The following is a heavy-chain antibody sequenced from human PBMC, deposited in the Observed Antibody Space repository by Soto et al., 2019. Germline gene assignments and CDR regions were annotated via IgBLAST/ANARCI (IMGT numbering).Heavy chain of an antibody. Sequence: SVKVSCKASGGTFSSYAISWVRQAPGQGLEWMGGIIPIFGTANYAQKFQGRVTITADESTSTAYMELSSLRSEDTAVYYCATEITRAYYYYGMDVWGQGTTVTVSS. CDR3: ATEITRAYYYYGMDV. CDR1: GGTFSSYA. CDR2: IIPIFGTA. J-gene: IGHJ6*02. V-gene: IGHV1-69*13.